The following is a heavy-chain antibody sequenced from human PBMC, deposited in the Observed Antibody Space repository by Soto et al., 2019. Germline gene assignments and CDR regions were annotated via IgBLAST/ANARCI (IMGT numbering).Heavy chain of an antibody. Sequence: PSETLSLTCTVSGGSISSRSYDWGWIRQPPGKGLEWIGYIYYSGSTCYNPSLKSRVTISADSSRGQFSLRLNSVTAADTAVYYCARTVLGPDLLADSFVDYYYYMDVWGQGTTVTVSS. CDR1: GGSISSRSYD. J-gene: IGHJ6*03. CDR3: ARTVLGPDLLADSFVDYYYYMDV. CDR2: IYYSGST. V-gene: IGHV4-39*01. D-gene: IGHD3-9*01.